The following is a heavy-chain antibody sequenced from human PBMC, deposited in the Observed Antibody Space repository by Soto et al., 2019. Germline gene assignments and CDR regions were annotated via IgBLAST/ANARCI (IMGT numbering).Heavy chain of an antibody. Sequence: GGSLRLSCAASGFTFSNYGIHWVRQAPGKGLEWVALIWYDGTNKYYADSVKGRFTISRDNSKNTLYLQMNSLRAEDTAVYYCAREETGAFDYWGQGTLVTVSS. CDR2: IWYDGTNK. J-gene: IGHJ4*02. D-gene: IGHD7-27*01. V-gene: IGHV3-33*01. CDR3: AREETGAFDY. CDR1: GFTFSNYG.